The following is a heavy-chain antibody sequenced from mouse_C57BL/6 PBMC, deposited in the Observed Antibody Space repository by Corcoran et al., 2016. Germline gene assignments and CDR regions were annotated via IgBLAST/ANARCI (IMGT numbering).Heavy chain of an antibody. D-gene: IGHD2-1*01. CDR3: ARRNYGNWDFDV. J-gene: IGHJ1*03. V-gene: IGHV1-26*01. CDR1: GYTFTDYY. Sequence: EVQLQQSGPELVKPGASVKISCKASGYTFTDYYMNWVKQSHGKSLEWSGAINPNNGGTSYNQKFKDKATFTVDKSSSTAYMELRSLTSEDSAGYYWARRNYGNWDFDVWGTGTTVTVSS. CDR2: INPNNGGT.